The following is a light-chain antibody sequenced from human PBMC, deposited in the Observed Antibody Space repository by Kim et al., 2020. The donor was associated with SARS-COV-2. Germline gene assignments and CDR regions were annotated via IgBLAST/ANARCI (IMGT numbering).Light chain of an antibody. CDR3: QQHSQWPIT. V-gene: IGKV3-15*01. J-gene: IGKJ5*01. CDR2: AVS. Sequence: EIVLTQSPGTLYLSPGERATLSCRASQTIANTYLAWYQQKPAQPPRLLIYAVSTRATGVPARFSASGSGTEFTLTISSLQSEDFGLYYSQQHSQWPITFGQGTRLEIK. CDR1: QTIANTY.